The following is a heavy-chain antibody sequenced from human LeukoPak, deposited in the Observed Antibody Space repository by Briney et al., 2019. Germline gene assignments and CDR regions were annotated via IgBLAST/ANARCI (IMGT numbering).Heavy chain of an antibody. D-gene: IGHD5-18*01. V-gene: IGHV4-39*07. J-gene: IGHJ3*02. CDR1: GGSISSSSYY. Sequence: SSETLSLTCTVSGGSISSSSYYWGWIRQPPGKGLEWIGSIYYSGSTYYNPSLKSRVTISVDTSKNQFSLKLSSVTAADTAVYYCARGRVGYSYGYDAFDIWGQGTMVTVSS. CDR3: ARGRVGYSYGYDAFDI. CDR2: IYYSGST.